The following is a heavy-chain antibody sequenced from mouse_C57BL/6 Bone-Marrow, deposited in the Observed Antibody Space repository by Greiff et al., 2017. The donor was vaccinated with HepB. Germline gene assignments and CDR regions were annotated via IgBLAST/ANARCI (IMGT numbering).Heavy chain of an antibody. J-gene: IGHJ3*01. CDR2: SRNKANDYTT. CDR1: GFTFSDFY. V-gene: IGHV7-1*01. CDR3: ARDAPLGSRFAY. Sequence: EVQLVESGGGLVQSGRSLRLSCATSGFTFSDFYMEWVRQAPGKGLEWIAASRNKANDYTTEYSASVKGRFIVSRDTSQSILYLQMNALRAEDTAIYYCARDAPLGSRFAYWGQGTLVTVSA. D-gene: IGHD1-1*01.